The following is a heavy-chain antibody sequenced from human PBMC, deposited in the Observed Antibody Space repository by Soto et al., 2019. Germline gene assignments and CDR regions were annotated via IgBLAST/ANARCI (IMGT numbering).Heavy chain of an antibody. D-gene: IGHD3-16*01. CDR1: GYTFTGYY. CDR2: INPNSGGT. CDR3: ARDLMGGLGPNLHFDY. J-gene: IGHJ4*02. V-gene: IGHV1-2*02. Sequence: QVQLVQSGAEVKKPGASVKVSCKASGYTFTGYYMHWVRQAPGQGLEWMGWINPNSGGTNYAQKFEGRVTMTRDTSISTAYMELSRLRSDDTAVYYCARDLMGGLGPNLHFDYWGQGTLVTVSS.